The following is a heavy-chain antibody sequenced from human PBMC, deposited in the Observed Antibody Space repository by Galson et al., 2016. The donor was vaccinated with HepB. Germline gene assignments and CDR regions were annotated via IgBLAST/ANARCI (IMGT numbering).Heavy chain of an antibody. CDR1: GFTFSTYA. J-gene: IGHJ4*02. CDR2: ISHNGDYT. D-gene: IGHD5-12*01. V-gene: IGHV3-23*01. Sequence: SLRLSCAASGFTFSTYAMNWVRQAPGKGLDWVSSISHNGDYTYYADSVKGRFTVSRDNSKNTLSLQLNSLRAEDTAIYYCAGGHSGVAPFDYWGQGTLVTVSS. CDR3: AGGHSGVAPFDY.